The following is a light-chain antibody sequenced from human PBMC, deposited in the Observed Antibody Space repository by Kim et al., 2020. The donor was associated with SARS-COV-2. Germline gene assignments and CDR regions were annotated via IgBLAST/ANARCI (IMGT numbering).Light chain of an antibody. J-gene: IGLJ2*01. Sequence: APGKTARSTCGGNNIGSKSVLWYQQKPGQAPVLVIYYDSDRPSGIPGRFSGSNSGNTATLTISRVEAGDEADYYCQVWDSSSDHVVFGGGTQLTVL. CDR1: NIGSKS. CDR3: QVWDSSSDHVV. V-gene: IGLV3-21*04. CDR2: YDS.